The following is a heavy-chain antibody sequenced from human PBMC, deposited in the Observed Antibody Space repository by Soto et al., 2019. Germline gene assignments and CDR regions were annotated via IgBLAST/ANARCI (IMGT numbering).Heavy chain of an antibody. D-gene: IGHD2-15*01. CDR2: IIPIFGTA. Sequence: AASVKVSCKASGVTFSSYAISWVRQAPGQGLEWMGGIIPIFGTANYAQKFQGRVTITADESTSTAYMELSSLRSEDTAVYYCARPYCSGGSCYSGFDAFDIWGQGTMVTVSS. CDR1: GVTFSSYA. V-gene: IGHV1-69*13. CDR3: ARPYCSGGSCYSGFDAFDI. J-gene: IGHJ3*02.